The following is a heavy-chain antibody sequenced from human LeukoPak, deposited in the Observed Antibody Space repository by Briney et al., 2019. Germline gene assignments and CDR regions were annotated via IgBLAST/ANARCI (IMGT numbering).Heavy chain of an antibody. CDR2: IYYSGST. V-gene: IGHV4-59*01. CDR1: GGSISSYY. D-gene: IGHD1-26*01. J-gene: IGHJ4*02. CDR3: ARGRLIVGAINFDY. Sequence: PSETLSPTCTVSGGSISSYYWSWIRQPPGKELEWIGYIYYSGSTNYNPSLKSRVTISVDTSKNQFSLKLSSVTAADTAVYYCARGRLIVGAINFDYWGQGTLVTVSS.